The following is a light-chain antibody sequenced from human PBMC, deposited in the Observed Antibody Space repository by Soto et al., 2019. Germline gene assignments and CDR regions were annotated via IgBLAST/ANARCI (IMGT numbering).Light chain of an antibody. V-gene: IGLV3-21*04. J-gene: IGLJ1*01. Sequence: SYELTQPPSVSGAPEKTARITCGGNNIGSKRVHWYRQKPGQAPVLVIYYDSDRPSGIPERFSGSNSGNTATLTISRVEAGDEADYYCQVWDITTDHYVFGTGTKLTVL. CDR3: QVWDITTDHYV. CDR1: NIGSKR. CDR2: YDS.